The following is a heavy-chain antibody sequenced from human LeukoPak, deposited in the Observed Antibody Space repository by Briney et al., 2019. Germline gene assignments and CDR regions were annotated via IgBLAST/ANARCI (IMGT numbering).Heavy chain of an antibody. CDR2: IKQDGSEI. V-gene: IGHV3-7*01. CDR3: ARVGMVYAITYSDY. CDR1: GFTFSSYW. Sequence: PGGSLRLSCAASGFTFSSYWMSWVRQAPGKGLEWVANIKQDGSEIYYVDSVKGRFTISRDNAKNSLYLQMNSLRAEDTAVYYCARVGMVYAITYSDYWGQGTLVTVSS. D-gene: IGHD2-8*01. J-gene: IGHJ4*02.